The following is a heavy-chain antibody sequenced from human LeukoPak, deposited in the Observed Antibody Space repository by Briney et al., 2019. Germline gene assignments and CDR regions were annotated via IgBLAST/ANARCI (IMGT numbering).Heavy chain of an antibody. D-gene: IGHD1-1*01. CDR3: ARGATTGRGLWFVP. J-gene: IGHJ5*02. CDR1: XASSXXXX. Sequence: VSXASSXXXXWNXXXXXPXXXXXXXGYIYHSGTTTYNPSLKSRVTMSIDAPQTQFSLNLSSLTAADTAVYYCARGATTGRGLWFVPWGQGILVTVSS. CDR2: IYHSGTT. V-gene: IGHV4-59*01.